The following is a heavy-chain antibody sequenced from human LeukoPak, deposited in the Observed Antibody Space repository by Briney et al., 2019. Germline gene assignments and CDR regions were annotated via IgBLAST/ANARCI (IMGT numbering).Heavy chain of an antibody. J-gene: IGHJ3*02. CDR3: ARVDTMIVVDLDAFDI. D-gene: IGHD3-22*01. Sequence: GGSLRLSCAASGFTFSSYSMNWVRQAPGKGLEWVSYISSSSSTIYYADSVKGRFTISRDNAKNSLYLQMNSLRAEDTAVYYCARVDTMIVVDLDAFDIWGQGTMVTVFS. CDR1: GFTFSSYS. CDR2: ISSSSSTI. V-gene: IGHV3-48*01.